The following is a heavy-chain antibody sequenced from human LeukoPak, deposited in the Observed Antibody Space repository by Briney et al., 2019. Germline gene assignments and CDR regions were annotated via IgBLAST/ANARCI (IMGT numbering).Heavy chain of an antibody. CDR1: GYTFTSYG. CDR2: ISAYNGNT. J-gene: IGHJ4*02. V-gene: IGHV1-18*01. Sequence: ASVKVSCKASGYTFTSYGISWVRQAPGQGLEWMGWISAYNGNTNYAQKLQGGVTMTTDTSTSTAYMELRSLRSDDTAVYYCARRSDYYDSSGYYVPYWGQGTLVTVSS. D-gene: IGHD3-22*01. CDR3: ARRSDYYDSSGYYVPY.